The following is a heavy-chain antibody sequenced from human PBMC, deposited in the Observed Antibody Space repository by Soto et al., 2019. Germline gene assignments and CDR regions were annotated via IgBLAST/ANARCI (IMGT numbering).Heavy chain of an antibody. CDR3: ARGPLWAHCSGGSCYLGY. CDR1: GYTFTSYA. Sequence: GASVKVSCKASGYTFTSYAMHWVRQAPGQRLEWMGWINAGNGNTKYSQKFQGRVTITRDTSASTAYMELSSLRSEDTAVYYCARGPLWAHCSGGSCYLGYWGQGTLVTVSS. CDR2: INAGNGNT. J-gene: IGHJ4*02. V-gene: IGHV1-3*01. D-gene: IGHD2-15*01.